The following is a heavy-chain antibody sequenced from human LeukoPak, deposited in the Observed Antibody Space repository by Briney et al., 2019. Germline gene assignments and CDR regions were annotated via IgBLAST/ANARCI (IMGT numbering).Heavy chain of an antibody. D-gene: IGHD6-13*01. CDR3: ARGYTSTWTPNWLDP. CDR2: IYPGDSDT. CDR1: GYSFTSYW. Sequence: GASLKISCTTSGYSFTSYWVAWVRQMPGKGLEWMGIIYPGDSDTRYSPSFQGQVTISADNSMSTAYLQWSSLKASDTAIYYCARGYTSTWTPNWLDPWGQGTLVTVSS. J-gene: IGHJ5*02. V-gene: IGHV5-51*01.